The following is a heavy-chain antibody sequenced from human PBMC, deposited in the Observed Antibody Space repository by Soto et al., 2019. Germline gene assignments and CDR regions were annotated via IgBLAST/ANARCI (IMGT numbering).Heavy chain of an antibody. CDR3: ARGRYGDY. Sequence: QVHLVQSGAEVKKPGASVKVSCKASGYTFTSYGITWVRQAPGQGLEWMGWISAHNGNTDYAQKLQGRVIVTRDTVTSTAYMELRSLRSDDKAVYYCARGRYGDYWGQGALVTVSS. V-gene: IGHV1-18*01. CDR2: ISAHNGNT. D-gene: IGHD1-1*01. CDR1: GYTFTSYG. J-gene: IGHJ4*02.